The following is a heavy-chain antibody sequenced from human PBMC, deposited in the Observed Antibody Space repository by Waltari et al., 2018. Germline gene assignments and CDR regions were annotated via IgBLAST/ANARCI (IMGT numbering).Heavy chain of an antibody. J-gene: IGHJ3*01. CDR2: ASYSGST. V-gene: IGHV4-59*08. D-gene: IGHD2-15*01. CDR3: ATLGARYSNAFDV. CDR1: GSFYY. Sequence: QVQLQESGPGLLKPSETLSLTCTLSGSFYYLSWIRQPPGKGLECLGYASYSGSTYYNPSLQSRVTILVGSSRNQFSLQLSSVTAADTAVYYCATLGARYSNAFDVWGQGTMVTVSS.